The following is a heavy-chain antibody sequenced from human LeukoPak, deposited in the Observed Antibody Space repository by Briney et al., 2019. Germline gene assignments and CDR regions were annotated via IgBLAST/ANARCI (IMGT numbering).Heavy chain of an antibody. CDR2: IYSGGTT. CDR1: GFTASTNH. V-gene: IGHV3-53*01. CDR3: ARDKAVNAAD. D-gene: IGHD4-17*01. Sequence: GGSLRLSCAASGFTASTNHLSWVRQAPGKGLEWVSVIYSGGTTYYADSVKGRFTISRDNSKNTLYLQMNSLRAEDTAVYYCARDKAVNAADWGQGTLVTVSS. J-gene: IGHJ4*02.